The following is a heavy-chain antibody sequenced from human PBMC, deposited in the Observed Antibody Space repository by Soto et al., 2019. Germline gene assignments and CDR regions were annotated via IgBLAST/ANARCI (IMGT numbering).Heavy chain of an antibody. V-gene: IGHV3-33*01. Sequence: QVQLVESGGGVVQPGKSLRLSCAASGFTFSHHGIHWVRQAPGKGLEWVAVIWYDGSLKYYGDSVQGRFTVSRDNSKNTVYLQMNSLRAEDSAVYYCARWDLDRWGQATLVTVSS. CDR1: GFTFSHHG. CDR3: ARWDLDR. J-gene: IGHJ4*02. CDR2: IWYDGSLK. D-gene: IGHD1-26*01.